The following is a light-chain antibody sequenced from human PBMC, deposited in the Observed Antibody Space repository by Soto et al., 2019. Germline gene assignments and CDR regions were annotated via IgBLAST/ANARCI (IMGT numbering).Light chain of an antibody. Sequence: QSLATVSLSAGERATLSFRASQSVSSYLAWYQQKPGQAPRLLIYDASNRATGIPARFSGSGSGTDFTLTLSSLEPEDFAVYYCQQRSNWPITFGQGTRLEIK. CDR1: QSVSSY. J-gene: IGKJ5*01. CDR3: QQRSNWPIT. CDR2: DAS. V-gene: IGKV3-11*01.